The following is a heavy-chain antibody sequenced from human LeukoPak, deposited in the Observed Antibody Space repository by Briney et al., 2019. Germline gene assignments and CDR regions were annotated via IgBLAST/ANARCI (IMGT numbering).Heavy chain of an antibody. CDR3: ARDSPSFYYYGMDV. Sequence: SETLSLTCTVSGGSISSYYWSWIRQHPGQGLEWIGYIYYSGSTYYNPSLKSRVTISVDTSKNQFSLKLSSVTAADTAVYYCARDSPSFYYYGMDVWGQGTTVTVSS. V-gene: IGHV4-59*06. D-gene: IGHD5-24*01. J-gene: IGHJ6*02. CDR1: GGSISSYY. CDR2: IYYSGST.